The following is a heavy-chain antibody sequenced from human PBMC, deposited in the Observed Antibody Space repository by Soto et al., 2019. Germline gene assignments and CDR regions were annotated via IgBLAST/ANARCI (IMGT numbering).Heavy chain of an antibody. CDR2: VIPIFRTP. CDR3: ARPIKYSFATSDPSDWFDP. V-gene: IGHV1-69*12. CDR1: GGTFGSYA. Sequence: QVQLVQSGAEVKKPGSSVKVSCKTSGGTFGSYAISWVLQAPGQGLEWMGGVIPIFRTPNYAQKFQGRVTITADESTSTAYMELSSLRSEATAVYYCARPIKYSFATSDPSDWFDPWGQGTLVTVSS. J-gene: IGHJ5*02. D-gene: IGHD5-12*01.